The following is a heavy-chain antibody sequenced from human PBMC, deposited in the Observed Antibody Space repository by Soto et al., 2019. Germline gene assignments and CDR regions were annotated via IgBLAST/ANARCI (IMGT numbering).Heavy chain of an antibody. V-gene: IGHV3-30*18. CDR2: ISYDGSNK. CDR1: GFTFSSYW. CDR3: AKDPHQKSNNWPFF. Sequence: GGSLSLSCAASGFTFSSYWMSWVRQAPGKGLEWVAVISYDGSNKYYADSVKGRFTISRDNSKNTLHLQMNSLRVEDTAVYYCAKDPHQKSNNWPFFWGQGTLVTVSS. D-gene: IGHD1-1*01. J-gene: IGHJ4*02.